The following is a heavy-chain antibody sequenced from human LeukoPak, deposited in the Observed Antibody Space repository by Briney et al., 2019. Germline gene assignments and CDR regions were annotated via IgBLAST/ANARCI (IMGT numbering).Heavy chain of an antibody. J-gene: IGHJ4*02. CDR2: IYTSGST. D-gene: IGHD3-22*01. CDR3: ALWGYFDSSGRHF. V-gene: IGHV4-4*07. CDR1: GDSISSYY. Sequence: PSETLSLTCTVSGDSISSYYRSWIRQPAGKGLEWIGRIYTSGSTNYNPSLKSRVTISVDTSKNQFSLNLNSVTAADTAVYYCALWGYFDSSGRHFWGQGTLVTVSS.